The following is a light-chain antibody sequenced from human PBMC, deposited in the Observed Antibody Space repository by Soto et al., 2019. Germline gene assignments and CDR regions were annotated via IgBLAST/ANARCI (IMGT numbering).Light chain of an antibody. Sequence: QSALTQPASVSGTPGQSITNSCTGTSSDIGAYNYVSWYQQHPGKAPKLLIYGLTNRPSGVSNRFSGSKSGNTASLTISGLQAEDDADYYCSSYTTSLTLVFGGGTMVTVL. V-gene: IGLV2-14*01. J-gene: IGLJ3*02. CDR3: SSYTTSLTLV. CDR2: GLT. CDR1: SSDIGAYNY.